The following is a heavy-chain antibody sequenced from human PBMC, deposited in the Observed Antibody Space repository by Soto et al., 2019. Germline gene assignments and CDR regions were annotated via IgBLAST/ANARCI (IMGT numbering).Heavy chain of an antibody. Sequence: PSETLSLTCTVSGGSISIYYWSWIRQPAGKGLEWIEGIYTSGSANYDPSVKSRVTMSVDTSKNQFSLRLTSVTAADTAVYYCAREGYGYGYLGYYYCGMDVWGQGTTVT. CDR2: IYTSGSA. J-gene: IGHJ6*02. CDR3: AREGYGYGYLGYYYCGMDV. CDR1: GGSISIYY. D-gene: IGHD5-18*01. V-gene: IGHV4-4*07.